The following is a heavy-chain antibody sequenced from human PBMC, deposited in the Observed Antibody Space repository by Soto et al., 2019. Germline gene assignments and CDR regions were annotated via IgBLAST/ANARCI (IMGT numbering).Heavy chain of an antibody. J-gene: IGHJ5*02. D-gene: IGHD1-1*01. Sequence: SETLSLTCTVSGGPISSDSYYWGWIRQSPEKGLEWIASISYSGSTYYNPTLKSRLIISVDTSRSQFSLKLSSVTAADTAVYYCARDQSWHDLVWWFDPWGQGTLVTVSS. CDR1: GGPISSDSYY. CDR2: ISYSGST. CDR3: ARDQSWHDLVWWFDP. V-gene: IGHV4-39*02.